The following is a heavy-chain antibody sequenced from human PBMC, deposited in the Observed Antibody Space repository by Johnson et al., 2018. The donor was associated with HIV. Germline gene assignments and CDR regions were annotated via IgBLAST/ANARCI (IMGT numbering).Heavy chain of an antibody. Sequence: VQLVESGGGVVRPGGSLRLSCAASGFTFDDYGMTWVRQAPGKGLEWVSGINWNGGSTGYADSVKGRFTISRDNAKNSLYLQMNSLRAEDTALYYCARVVVPAAMKKREDDAFDIWGQGTMVTVSS. D-gene: IGHD2-2*01. CDR2: INWNGGST. J-gene: IGHJ3*02. CDR1: GFTFDDYG. V-gene: IGHV3-20*04. CDR3: ARVVVPAAMKKREDDAFDI.